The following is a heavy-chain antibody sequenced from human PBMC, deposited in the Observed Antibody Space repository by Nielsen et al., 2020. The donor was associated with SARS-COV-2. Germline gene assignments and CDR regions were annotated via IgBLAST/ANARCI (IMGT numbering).Heavy chain of an antibody. CDR2: IWYDGSNK. D-gene: IGHD1-14*01. Sequence: GESLKISCAASGFTFSSYGMHWVRQAPGKGLEWVAVIWYDGSNKYYADSVKGRFTISRDNSKNTLYLQMNSLRAEDTAVYYCACGTGPYFDYWGQGTLVTVSS. J-gene: IGHJ4*02. CDR3: ACGTGPYFDY. CDR1: GFTFSSYG. V-gene: IGHV3-33*01.